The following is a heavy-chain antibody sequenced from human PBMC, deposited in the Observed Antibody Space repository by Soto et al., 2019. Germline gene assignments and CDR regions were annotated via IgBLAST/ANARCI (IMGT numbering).Heavy chain of an antibody. Sequence: SETLSLTCAVSGGSISSGGYSWSWIRQPPGKGLERIGYIYHSGSTYYKPSLKSRVTISVDRSKNQFSLKVTSVTAADTAVYYCARDQYDILPGYDWFDPWGQGILVTVSS. V-gene: IGHV4-30-2*01. CDR2: IYHSGST. D-gene: IGHD3-9*01. CDR1: GGSISSGGYS. CDR3: ARDQYDILPGYDWFDP. J-gene: IGHJ5*02.